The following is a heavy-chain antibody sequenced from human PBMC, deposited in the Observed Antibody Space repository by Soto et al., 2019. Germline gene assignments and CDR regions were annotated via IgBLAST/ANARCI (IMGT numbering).Heavy chain of an antibody. D-gene: IGHD3-10*01. V-gene: IGHV4-34*01. CDR3: ARDAELITMVRGVIITSSNYYYYMDV. Sequence: SETLSLTCAVYGGSFGGYYWSWIRQPPGKGLEWIGEINHSGSTNYNPSLKSRVTISVDTSKNQFSLKLSSVTAADTAVYYCARDAELITMVRGVIITSSNYYYYMDVWGKGTTVT. J-gene: IGHJ6*03. CDR2: INHSGST. CDR1: GGSFGGYY.